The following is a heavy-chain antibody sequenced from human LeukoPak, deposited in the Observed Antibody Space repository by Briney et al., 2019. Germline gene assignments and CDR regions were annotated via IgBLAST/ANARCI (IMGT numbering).Heavy chain of an antibody. CDR1: GFTFSSYS. CDR2: ISSSSSYI. Sequence: PGGSLRLSCAASGFTFSSYSMNWVRQAPGKGLEWVSSISSSSSYIYYADSVKGRFTISRDNAKNSLYLQMNSLRAEDTAVYYCAREEGVDTAIFDYWGQGTLVTVSS. V-gene: IGHV3-21*01. J-gene: IGHJ4*02. D-gene: IGHD5-18*01. CDR3: AREEGVDTAIFDY.